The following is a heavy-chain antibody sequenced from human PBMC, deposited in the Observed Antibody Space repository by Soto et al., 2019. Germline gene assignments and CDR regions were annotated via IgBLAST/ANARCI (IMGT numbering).Heavy chain of an antibody. J-gene: IGHJ4*02. CDR1: GGSISSYY. CDR2: IYYSGST. CDR3: ARRYGDCFDF. D-gene: IGHD4-17*01. V-gene: IGHV4-59*08. Sequence: SETLSLTCTVSGGSISSYYWSWIRQPPGKGLEWIGYIYYSGSTNYNPSLKSRVTISVDTSKNQFSLKLSSVTAADTAVYYCARRYGDCFDFWGQGTLVT.